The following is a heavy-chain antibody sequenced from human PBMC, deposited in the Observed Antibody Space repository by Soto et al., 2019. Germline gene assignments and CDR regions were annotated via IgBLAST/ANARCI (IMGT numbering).Heavy chain of an antibody. Sequence: SETLSLTSAASGASVSSGSSYWIWCRQPPGKVRDWIGYIYRSGTTNYTPSLNIRVAITVDTSKCQFSLKPTSVTAADTAVYYCARGEILYDGNGYQSFYFDYWGQGTLVTDS. J-gene: IGHJ4*02. D-gene: IGHD3-22*01. V-gene: IGHV4-61*01. CDR1: GASVSSGSSY. CDR2: IYRSGTT. CDR3: ARGEILYDGNGYQSFYFDY.